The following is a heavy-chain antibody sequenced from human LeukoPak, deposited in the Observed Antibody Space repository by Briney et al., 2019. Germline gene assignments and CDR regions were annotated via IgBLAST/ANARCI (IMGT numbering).Heavy chain of an antibody. V-gene: IGHV7-4-1*02. Sequence: ASVKVSCKASGYTFTRNGISWVRQAPGQGLEWMGWINTNTGNPTYAQGFTGRFVFSLDTSVSTAYLQISSLKAEDTAVYYCASGRSYQPLAVDYWGQGTLVTVSS. D-gene: IGHD2-2*01. CDR1: GYTFTRNG. CDR2: INTNTGNP. J-gene: IGHJ4*02. CDR3: ASGRSYQPLAVDY.